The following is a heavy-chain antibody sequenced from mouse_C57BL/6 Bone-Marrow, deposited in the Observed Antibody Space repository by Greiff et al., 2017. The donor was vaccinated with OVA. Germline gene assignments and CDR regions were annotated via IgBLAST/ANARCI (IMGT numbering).Heavy chain of an antibody. D-gene: IGHD1-1*01. CDR2: IYPGDGDT. CDR1: GYAFSSSW. CDR3: ARSDYYGSPSYWYFDV. J-gene: IGHJ1*03. V-gene: IGHV1-82*01. Sequence: QVQLQQSGPELVKPGASVKISCKASGYAFSSSWMNWVKQRPGKGLEWIGRIYPGDGDTNYNGKFKGKATLTADKSSSTAYMQLSSLTSEDAAVDFCARSDYYGSPSYWYFDVWGTGTTVTVSS.